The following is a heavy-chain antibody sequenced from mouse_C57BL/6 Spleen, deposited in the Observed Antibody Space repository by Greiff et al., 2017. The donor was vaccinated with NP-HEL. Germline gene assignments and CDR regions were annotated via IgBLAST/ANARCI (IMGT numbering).Heavy chain of an antibody. CDR1: GYTFTSYW. Sequence: QVQLQQPGAELVRPGTSVKLSCKASGYTFTSYWMHWVKQRPGQGLEWIGVIDPSDSYTNYNQKFKGKATLTVDTSSSTAYMQLSSLTSEDSAVYYCARDGAYYSNYRYFDVWGTGTTVTVSS. J-gene: IGHJ1*03. CDR3: ARDGAYYSNYRYFDV. V-gene: IGHV1-59*01. CDR2: IDPSDSYT. D-gene: IGHD2-5*01.